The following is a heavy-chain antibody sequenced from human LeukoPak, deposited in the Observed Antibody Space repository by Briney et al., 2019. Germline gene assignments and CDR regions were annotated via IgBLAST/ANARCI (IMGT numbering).Heavy chain of an antibody. CDR3: ARDRVYYMDV. J-gene: IGHJ6*03. CDR2: IYYSGST. V-gene: IGHV4-59*01. Sequence: SETLSLTCTVSGGSISSYYWSWVRQPPGKGLEWTGYIYYSGSTNYHPSLNSRVTISDDTSNNQFSLQLSSVTAADSAVYYCARDRVYYMDVWGKGTTVTVSS. CDR1: GGSISSYY.